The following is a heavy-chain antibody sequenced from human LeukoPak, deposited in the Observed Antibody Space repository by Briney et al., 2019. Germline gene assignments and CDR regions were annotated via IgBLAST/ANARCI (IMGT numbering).Heavy chain of an antibody. Sequence: GGSLRLSCAASGFTFSSYAINWVRQAPGKGLEWVSAISGSGASAYYADSVKGRFTISRDNSKNTLYLQMNSLRAEDTAMYYCSNGTQPWSRANPYHYYGLDVRGQGTTVTVSS. J-gene: IGHJ6*02. V-gene: IGHV3-23*01. CDR2: ISGSGASA. D-gene: IGHD5-18*01. CDR1: GFTFSSYA. CDR3: SNGTQPWSRANPYHYYGLDV.